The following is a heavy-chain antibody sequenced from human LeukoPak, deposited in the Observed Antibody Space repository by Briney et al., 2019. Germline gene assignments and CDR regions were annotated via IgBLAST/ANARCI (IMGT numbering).Heavy chain of an antibody. CDR1: GVSISSHY. CDR3: ATIKRGSIFGYFDF. Sequence: SETLSLTCTVSGVSISSHYWSWIRQPPGKGLEWIGYMFDSENTNDNPSLKSRITLSADTSKNQFSLRLSSVTAADTAVYYCATIKRGSIFGYFDFWGQGILVTVSS. CDR2: MFDSENT. D-gene: IGHD5-18*01. V-gene: IGHV4-59*11. J-gene: IGHJ4*02.